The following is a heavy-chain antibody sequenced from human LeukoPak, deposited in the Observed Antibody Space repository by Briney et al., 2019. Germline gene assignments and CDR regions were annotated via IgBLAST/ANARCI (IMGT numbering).Heavy chain of an antibody. CDR1: GGSFSGGSFSSYY. CDR3: ARMVGGGYYWGYFDY. J-gene: IGHJ4*02. Sequence: SETLSLTCTVSGGSFSGGSFSSYYWTWIRQPPGKRLEWLAYISSSGSTTYDPSLSSRGTISLDRSKNQFSLNLKSVTAADTAVYYCARMVGGGYYWGYFDYWGQGALVTVSS. D-gene: IGHD1-1*01. V-gene: IGHV4-4*09. CDR2: ISSSGST.